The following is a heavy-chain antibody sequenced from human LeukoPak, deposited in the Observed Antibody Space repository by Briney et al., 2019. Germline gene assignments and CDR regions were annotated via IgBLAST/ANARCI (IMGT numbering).Heavy chain of an antibody. Sequence: GGSLRLSCAASGFTFSGYAMSWVRQAPGKGLEWVSAISGNGGGTYYADSVKGRFTISRDNAKNTLYLQMNSLRAEDTAVYYCAARVEATLYYSDCWSQATLVTVSS. CDR3: AARVEATLYYSDC. CDR2: ISGNGGGT. J-gene: IGHJ4*02. CDR1: GFTFSGYA. D-gene: IGHD1-26*01. V-gene: IGHV3-23*01.